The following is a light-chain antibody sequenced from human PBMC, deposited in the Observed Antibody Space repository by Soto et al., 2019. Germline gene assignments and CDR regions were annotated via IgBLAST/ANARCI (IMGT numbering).Light chain of an antibody. CDR1: SSDIGGYDY. CDR2: EVN. V-gene: IGLV2-8*01. J-gene: IGLJ3*02. CDR3: SSYAGSNNLV. Sequence: QSVLTQPPSASGSPGQSVTISCTGTSSDIGGYDYVSWYQQHPGKAPKLIIYEVNKRPSGVPDRFSGSKSGNTVSLTVSGLQAEDEADYYCSSYAGSNNLVFAGGTKLTVL.